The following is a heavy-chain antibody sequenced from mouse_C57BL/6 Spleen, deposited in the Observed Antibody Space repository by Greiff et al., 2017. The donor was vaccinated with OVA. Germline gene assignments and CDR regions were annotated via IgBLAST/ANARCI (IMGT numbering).Heavy chain of an antibody. D-gene: IGHD2-2*01. CDR2: INPSNGGT. V-gene: IGHV1-53*01. Sequence: QVQLQQPGTELVKPGASVKLSCKASGYTFTSYWMHWVKQRPGQGLEWIGNINPSNGGTNYNEKFKSKATLTVDKSSSTAYMQLSSLTSEDSAVYYGARWGLRRGYWYFDVWGTGTTVTVSS. J-gene: IGHJ1*03. CDR3: ARWGLRRGYWYFDV. CDR1: GYTFTSYW.